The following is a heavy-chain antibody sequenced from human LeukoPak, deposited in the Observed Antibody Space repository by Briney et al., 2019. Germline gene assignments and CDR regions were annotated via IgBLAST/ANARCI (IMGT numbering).Heavy chain of an antibody. J-gene: IGHJ3*01. V-gene: IGHV5-51*01. CDR3: ASPRRGYNYGDSFDV. Sequence: GKSLQISCQGSGSSFTSYWIGWVRPMPGKGLEWMGIIYPGDSDTRYSPSFQGQVTISADKSIRTAFLQWSSLKASDTAMYYCASPRRGYNYGDSFDVWGQGTMVTVSS. CDR2: IYPGDSDT. D-gene: IGHD5-18*01. CDR1: GSSFTSYW.